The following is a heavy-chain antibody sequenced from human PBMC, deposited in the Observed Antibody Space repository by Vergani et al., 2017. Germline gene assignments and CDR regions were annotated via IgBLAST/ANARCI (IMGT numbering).Heavy chain of an antibody. Sequence: QVQLVESGGGVVQPGRSLRLSCAASGFTFSSYGMHWVRQAPGKGLEWIGYIYYSGSTYYNPSLKSRVTISVDTSKNQFSLKLSSVTAADTAVYYCARVKVDDSNYCLDYWGQGTLVTVSS. CDR2: IYYSGST. J-gene: IGHJ4*02. V-gene: IGHV4-31*02. CDR1: GFTFSSYG. D-gene: IGHD4-11*01. CDR3: ARVKVDDSNYCLDY.